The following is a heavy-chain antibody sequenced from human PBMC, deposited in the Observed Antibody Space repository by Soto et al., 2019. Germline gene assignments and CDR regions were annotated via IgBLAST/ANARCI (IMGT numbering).Heavy chain of an antibody. Sequence: GGSLRLSCAASGFTFDDYAMHWVRQAPGKGLEWVSGISWNSGSIGYADSVKGRFTISRDNAKNSLYLQMNSLRAEDTTLYYCAKDSAVTTEYGYYYYMDVWGKGTTVTVSS. V-gene: IGHV3-9*01. CDR3: AKDSAVTTEYGYYYYMDV. J-gene: IGHJ6*03. CDR2: ISWNSGSI. CDR1: GFTFDDYA. D-gene: IGHD4-17*01.